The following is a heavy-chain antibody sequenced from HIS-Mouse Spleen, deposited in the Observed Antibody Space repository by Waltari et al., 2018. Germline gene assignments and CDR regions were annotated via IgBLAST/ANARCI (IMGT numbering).Heavy chain of an antibody. CDR3: AREIPYSSSWYDWYFDL. D-gene: IGHD6-13*01. Sequence: QLQLQESGTGLVKPSETLSLTCTVSGGSIRSSSYYWGLIRQPPGKGLEWIGSIYYSGSTYYNPSLKSRVTISVDTSKNQFSLKLSFVTAADTAVYYCAREIPYSSSWYDWYFDLWGRGTLVTVSS. CDR1: GGSIRSSSYY. CDR2: IYYSGST. V-gene: IGHV4-39*07. J-gene: IGHJ2*01.